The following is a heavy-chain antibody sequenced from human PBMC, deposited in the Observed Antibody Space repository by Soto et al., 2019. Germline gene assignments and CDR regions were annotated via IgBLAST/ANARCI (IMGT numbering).Heavy chain of an antibody. CDR2: IIPVLGTT. CDR1: GGTFRTES. CDR3: ARATIGHVTRYYFDY. D-gene: IGHD5-12*01. Sequence: QVQLVQSGAEVKKPGSSVKVSCEASGGTFRTESFNWVRQAPGQGLEWMGGIIPVLGTTDYAPRFRGRVTNTADESTSTAYMEVGSLTYDDTAVYYCARATIGHVTRYYFDYWGQGTLVTVSS. J-gene: IGHJ4*02. V-gene: IGHV1-69*01.